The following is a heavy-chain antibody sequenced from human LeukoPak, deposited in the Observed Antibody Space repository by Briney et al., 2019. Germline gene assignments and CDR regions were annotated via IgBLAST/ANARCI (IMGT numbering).Heavy chain of an antibody. CDR2: IYYSGST. V-gene: IGHV4-59*02. CDR1: GASVSSYY. CDR3: ARGSIWSQFNFDY. D-gene: IGHD6-13*01. J-gene: IGHJ4*02. Sequence: SETLSLTCTVSGASVSSYYWSWIRQPPGKGLEWIGYIYYSGSTYNPSLKSRVTILIDTSKNQFSLKLNSMTAADTAVYYCARGSIWSQFNFDYWGQGTLVTVSS.